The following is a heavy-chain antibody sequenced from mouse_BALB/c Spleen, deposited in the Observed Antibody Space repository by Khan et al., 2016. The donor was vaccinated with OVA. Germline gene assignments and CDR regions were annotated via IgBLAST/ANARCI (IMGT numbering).Heavy chain of an antibody. CDR1: GYSITSDYA. D-gene: IGHD2-14*01. Sequence: EVELVESGPGLVKPSQSLSLTCTVTGYSITSDYAWNWIRQFPGNKLEWMGYISSTGSTSYNPSLKSRISFTRDTSKNQFFLQLKSVTTEDTATYYCARYLYCSYGYALDCWGRGTSVTVSS. CDR3: ARYLYCSYGYALDC. CDR2: ISSTGST. V-gene: IGHV3-2*02. J-gene: IGHJ4*01.